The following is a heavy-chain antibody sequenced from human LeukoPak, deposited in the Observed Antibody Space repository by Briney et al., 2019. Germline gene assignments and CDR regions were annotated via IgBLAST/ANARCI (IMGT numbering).Heavy chain of an antibody. CDR2: IGYGGADP. V-gene: IGHV3-23*01. Sequence: GGSLRLSCTVSGFTLSSYEMTWLRQAPGKGLEGVSRIGYGGADPHYADSVKGRFTISRDNSKNTLYLQLSSLRADDTAVYYCTRNSGWYGISWGQGTLVTVSS. CDR1: GFTLSSYE. CDR3: TRNSGWYGIS. J-gene: IGHJ4*02. D-gene: IGHD6-19*01.